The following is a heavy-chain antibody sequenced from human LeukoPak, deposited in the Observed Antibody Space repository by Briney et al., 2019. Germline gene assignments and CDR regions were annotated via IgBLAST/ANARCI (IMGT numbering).Heavy chain of an antibody. D-gene: IGHD6-6*01. CDR3: TRDVPGQLGGVDY. V-gene: IGHV3-74*01. J-gene: IGHJ4*02. CDR1: GFTFSSYW. CDR2: VTSDGIT. Sequence: GGSLRLSCVASGFTFSSYWMHWVRQAPGKGLVWVSRVTSDGITTYADFAKGRFTISRDNAKNTVYLQMNSLRTEDTAVYYCTRDVPGQLGGVDYWGQGTLVTVSS.